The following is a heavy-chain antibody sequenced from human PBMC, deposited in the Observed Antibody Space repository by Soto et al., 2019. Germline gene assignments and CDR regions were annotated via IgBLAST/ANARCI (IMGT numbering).Heavy chain of an antibody. V-gene: IGHV3-73*02. J-gene: IGHJ4*02. CDR1: GFSLSGSF. Sequence: EVELVESGGGLVQPGGSLKLSCAASGFSLSGSFIHWVRQASGKGPEWVGRIASRAHNYATAYGTSVQGRFTVSRDDSLNTASLQMNALKTEDTAVYFCAGLMDTLFDRFYYWGRGILVTVSA. CDR3: AGLMDTLFDRFYY. D-gene: IGHD5-18*01. CDR2: IASRAHNYAT.